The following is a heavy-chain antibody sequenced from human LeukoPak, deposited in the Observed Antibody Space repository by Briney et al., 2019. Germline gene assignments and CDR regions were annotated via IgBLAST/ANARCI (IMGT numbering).Heavy chain of an antibody. CDR2: INSDGSST. J-gene: IGHJ4*02. D-gene: IGHD5-18*01. Sequence: GGSLRLSCAASGFTFSSYWMHWVRQAPGKGLVWVSRINSDGSSTSYADSVKGRFTISRDNAKNTLYLQMNSLRAEDTAVYYCAKVDTAMVKSTGRLFDYWGQGTLVTVSS. V-gene: IGHV3-74*01. CDR1: GFTFSSYW. CDR3: AKVDTAMVKSTGRLFDY.